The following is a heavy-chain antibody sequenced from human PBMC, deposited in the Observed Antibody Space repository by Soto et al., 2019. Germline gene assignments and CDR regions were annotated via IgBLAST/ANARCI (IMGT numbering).Heavy chain of an antibody. Sequence: ASVKVSCKASGYTFTSYGISWVRQAPGQGLEWMGWNSAYNGNTNYAQKLQGRVTMTTDTSTSTAYMELRSLRSDDTAVYYCARDRPYYDILTGPKSSLDYWGQGTLVTVSS. CDR2: NSAYNGNT. CDR3: ARDRPYYDILTGPKSSLDY. CDR1: GYTFTSYG. D-gene: IGHD3-9*01. J-gene: IGHJ4*02. V-gene: IGHV1-18*01.